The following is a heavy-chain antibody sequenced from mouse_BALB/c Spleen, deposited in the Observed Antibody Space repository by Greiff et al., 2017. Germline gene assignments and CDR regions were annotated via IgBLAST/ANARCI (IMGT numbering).Heavy chain of an antibody. V-gene: IGHV2-9*02. CDR1: GFSLTSYG. CDR2: IWAGGST. J-gene: IGHJ2*01. D-gene: IGHD1-1*01. Sequence: QVHVKQSGPGLVAPSQSLSITCTVSGFSLTSYGVHWVRQPPGKGLEWLGVIWAGGSTNYNSALMSRLSISKDNSKSQVFLKMNSLQTDDTAMYYCARDRGYYGSSYYFDYWGQGTTLTVSS. CDR3: ARDRGYYGSSYYFDY.